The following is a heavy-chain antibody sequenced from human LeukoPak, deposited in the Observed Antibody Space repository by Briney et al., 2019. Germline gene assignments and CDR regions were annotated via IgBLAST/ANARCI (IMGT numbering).Heavy chain of an antibody. CDR3: ARGLLGIAAAGTRYDY. D-gene: IGHD6-13*01. V-gene: IGHV4-34*01. Sequence: SETLSLTCAVYGGSFSGYYWSWIRQPPGKGLEWIGEINHSGSTNYNPSLKSRVTISVDTSKNQFSLKLSSVTAEDTAVYYCARGLLGIAAAGTRYDYWGQGTLVTVSS. CDR1: GGSFSGYY. CDR2: INHSGST. J-gene: IGHJ4*02.